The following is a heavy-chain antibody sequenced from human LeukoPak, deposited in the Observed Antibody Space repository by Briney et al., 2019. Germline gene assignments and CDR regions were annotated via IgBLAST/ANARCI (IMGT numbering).Heavy chain of an antibody. CDR3: ARARASGRSGFDY. CDR2: ISSSSSTI. Sequence: GGSLRLSCAASGLTVSSYSMNWVRQAPGKGLEWVSYISSSSSTIYYADSVKGRFTISRDNAKNSLYLQMNSLRGEDTAVYYCARARASGRSGFDYWGQGTLVTVSS. J-gene: IGHJ4*02. CDR1: GLTVSSYS. V-gene: IGHV3-48*01. D-gene: IGHD2-15*01.